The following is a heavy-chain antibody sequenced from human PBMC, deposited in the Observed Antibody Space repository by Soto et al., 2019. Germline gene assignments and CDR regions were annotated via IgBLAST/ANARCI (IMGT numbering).Heavy chain of an antibody. CDR2: ISSSSSYI. CDR3: ARGKYCSGGSCAHDAFDI. CDR1: GFTFSSYS. V-gene: IGHV3-21*01. J-gene: IGHJ3*02. Sequence: LRLSCAASGFTFSSYSMNWVRQAPGKGLEWVSSISSSSSYIYYADSVKGRFTISRDNAKNSLYLQMNSLRAEDTAVYYCARGKYCSGGSCAHDAFDIWGQGTMVTISS. D-gene: IGHD2-15*01.